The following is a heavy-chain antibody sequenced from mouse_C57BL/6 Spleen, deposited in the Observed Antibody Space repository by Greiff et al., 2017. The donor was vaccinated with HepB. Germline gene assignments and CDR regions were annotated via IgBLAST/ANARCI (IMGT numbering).Heavy chain of an antibody. J-gene: IGHJ4*01. CDR1: GYTFTDYY. Sequence: VQLQQSGPELVKPGASVKISCKASGYTFTDYYMNWVKQSHGKSLEWIGDINPNNGGTSYNQKFKGKATLTVDKSSSTAYMELSSLTSEDSAVYYCARGDGYYDDDAMDYWGQGTSVTVSS. CDR2: INPNNGGT. V-gene: IGHV1-26*01. D-gene: IGHD2-3*01. CDR3: ARGDGYYDDDAMDY.